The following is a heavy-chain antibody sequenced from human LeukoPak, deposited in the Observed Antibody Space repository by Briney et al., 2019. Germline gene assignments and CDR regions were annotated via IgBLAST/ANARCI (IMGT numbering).Heavy chain of an antibody. J-gene: IGHJ4*01. CDR3: ARDGTAAGLYFDL. V-gene: IGHV3-7*01. Sequence: PGGSLRLSCAVSGFTFSSHWMNWVRQAPGKGLEWVASIRQDGGEKSYVDSVKGRFTISRDNTKNSLYLQINSLRAEDTAVYYCARDGTAAGLYFDLWGQGTLVTVSS. D-gene: IGHD6-13*01. CDR1: GFTFSSHW. CDR2: IRQDGGEK.